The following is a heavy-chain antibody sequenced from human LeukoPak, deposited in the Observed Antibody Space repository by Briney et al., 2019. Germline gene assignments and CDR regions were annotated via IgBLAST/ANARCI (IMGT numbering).Heavy chain of an antibody. CDR2: IFNGVST. CDR1: GGSLGSGNYL. CDR3: ALRNFGNGFHI. Sequence: SQTLSLTCTVSGGSLGSGNYLLNWLRQPPANGLEWIGRIFNGVSTNYNPSLKSRATISQDTSKNQFSLDLTSVTAADTAVYYCALRNFGNGFHIWGQGTLVTVSS. V-gene: IGHV4-61*02. J-gene: IGHJ3*02. D-gene: IGHD3-9*01.